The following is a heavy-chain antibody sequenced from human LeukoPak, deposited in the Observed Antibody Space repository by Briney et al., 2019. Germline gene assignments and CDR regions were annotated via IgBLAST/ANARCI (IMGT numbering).Heavy chain of an antibody. Sequence: PWGALRLSCAASVFIFSRYAMSWVRQAPGKGLEWVSAISGGGDNTYYAASVKGRFTTTRDNSKNTLYLQMNSLRAEDTALYYCATPRSSYYYYGMDVWGQGTTVIVSS. J-gene: IGHJ6*02. CDR1: VFIFSRYA. CDR3: ATPRSSYYYYGMDV. V-gene: IGHV3-23*01. CDR2: ISGGGDNT.